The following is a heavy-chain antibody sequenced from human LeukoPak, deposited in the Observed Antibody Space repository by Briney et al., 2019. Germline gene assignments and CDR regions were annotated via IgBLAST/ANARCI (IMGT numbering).Heavy chain of an antibody. D-gene: IGHD1-14*01. V-gene: IGHV3-74*01. CDR1: GFTFSSYW. CDR3: ARVELSGLGLPLDY. Sequence: GGSLRLSCAASGFTFSSYWMHWVRQAPGKGLVWVSRINSGGSDTTYADSVKGRFTISRDNAKNALHLQMNSLRSEDTAVYYCARVELSGLGLPLDYWGQGTLVTVSS. CDR2: INSGGSDT. J-gene: IGHJ4*02.